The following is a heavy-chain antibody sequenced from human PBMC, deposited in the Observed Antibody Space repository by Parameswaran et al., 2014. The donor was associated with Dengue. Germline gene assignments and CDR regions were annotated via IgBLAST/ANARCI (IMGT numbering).Heavy chain of an antibody. CDR3: ARGPSPGTIFGVVTPENWFDP. J-gene: IGHJ5*02. CDR2: ISSSGSTI. D-gene: IGHD3-3*01. Sequence: VRQAPGKGLEWVSYISSSGSTIYYADSVKGRFTISRDNAKNSLYLQMNSLRAEDTAVYYCARGPSPGTIFGVVTPENWFDPWGQGTLVTVSS. V-gene: IGHV3-48*03.